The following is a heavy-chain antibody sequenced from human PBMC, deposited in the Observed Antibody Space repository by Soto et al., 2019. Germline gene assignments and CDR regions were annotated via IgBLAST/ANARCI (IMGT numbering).Heavy chain of an antibody. J-gene: IGHJ4*02. CDR3: TTDLWNMIWSPPPEYDYIWGSYRSTLGY. CDR2: IKSKTDGGTT. Sequence: GGSLRLSCAASGFTFSNAWMSWVRQAPGKGLEWVGRIKSKTDGGTTDYAAPVKGRFTISRDDSKNTLYLQMNSLKTEDTAVYYCTTDLWNMIWSPPPEYDYIWGSYRSTLGYWGQGTLVTVSS. V-gene: IGHV3-15*01. D-gene: IGHD3-16*02. CDR1: GFTFSNAW.